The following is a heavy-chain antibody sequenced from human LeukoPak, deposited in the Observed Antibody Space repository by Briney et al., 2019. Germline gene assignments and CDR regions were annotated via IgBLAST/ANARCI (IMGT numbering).Heavy chain of an antibody. D-gene: IGHD3-9*01. CDR3: ARGNILTGYCFDF. J-gene: IGHJ4*02. Sequence: SETLSLTCAVYGGSITGHYWSWIRQTPGRGLEWVGEIHYTGATSYNPSLKSRATISTDTSKNQFSLRLSSVTAADTAVYYCARGNILTGYCFDFWGQGALVTVSS. CDR1: GGSITGHY. V-gene: IGHV4-34*01. CDR2: IHYTGAT.